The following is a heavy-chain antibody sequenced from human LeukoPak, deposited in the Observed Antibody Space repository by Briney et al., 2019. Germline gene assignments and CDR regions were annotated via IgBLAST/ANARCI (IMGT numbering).Heavy chain of an antibody. CDR1: GGSISSYY. CDR3: ARYSTVVTPYAFDI. V-gene: IGHV4-59*01. J-gene: IGHJ3*02. D-gene: IGHD4-23*01. Sequence: PSETLSLTCTVSGGSISSYYWSWIRQPPGKGLEWIGYIYYSGSTNYNPSLKSRVTISVDKSKNQFSLKLSSVTAADTAVYYCARYSTVVTPYAFDIWGQGTMVTVSS. CDR2: IYYSGST.